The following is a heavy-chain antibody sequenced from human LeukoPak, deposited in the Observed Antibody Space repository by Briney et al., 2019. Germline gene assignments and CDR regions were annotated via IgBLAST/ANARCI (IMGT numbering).Heavy chain of an antibody. J-gene: IGHJ6*02. D-gene: IGHD5-12*01. CDR2: IYDSGST. Sequence: SETLSLTSTVSGGSISSHYWSWIRQPPGKGLEWIGYIYDSGSTNYNPSLKSRVTISVDTSKNQFSLKLSSVTAADTAVYYCARGGSGYDSFYYYGMDVWGQGTTVTVSS. CDR1: GGSISSHY. V-gene: IGHV4-59*11. CDR3: ARGGSGYDSFYYYGMDV.